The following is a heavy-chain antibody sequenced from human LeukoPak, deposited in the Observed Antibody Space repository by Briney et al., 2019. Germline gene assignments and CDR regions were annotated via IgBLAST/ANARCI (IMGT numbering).Heavy chain of an antibody. V-gene: IGHV3-23*01. Sequence: GGSLRLSCAASGFTFNDYAINWVRQAPGKGLEWVSVISGGTGGSTYYADSVKGRFTISRDNSKSTLYLQMNSLRAEDTAVYYCAKRGSSSWTQFDYWGQGTLVTVSS. CDR1: GFTFNDYA. D-gene: IGHD6-13*01. J-gene: IGHJ4*02. CDR3: AKRGSSSWTQFDY. CDR2: ISGGTGGST.